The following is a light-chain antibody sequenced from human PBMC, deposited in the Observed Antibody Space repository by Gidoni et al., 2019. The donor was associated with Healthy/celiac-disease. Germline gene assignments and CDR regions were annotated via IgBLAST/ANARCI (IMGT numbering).Light chain of an antibody. CDR2: DAS. J-gene: IGKJ1*01. CDR1: QSVSSY. Sequence: IVLPQPPATLSLSPGERATLSCRASQSVSSYLAWYQQKPGQAPRPLIYDASNRATGIPARFSGSGSGTDFTLTISSLEPEDFAVYYCQQRSNWSRTFGQGTKVEIK. CDR3: QQRSNWSRT. V-gene: IGKV3-11*01.